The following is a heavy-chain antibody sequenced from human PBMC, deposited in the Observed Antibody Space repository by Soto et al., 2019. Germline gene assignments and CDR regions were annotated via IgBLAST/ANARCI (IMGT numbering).Heavy chain of an antibody. D-gene: IGHD6-19*01. CDR2: IIHIFGTA. CDR1: GGTFSSYA. V-gene: IGHV1-69*06. Sequence: QVQLVQSGAEVKKPGSSVKVSCKASGGTFSSYAISWVRQTPGQELEWIGVIIHIFGTANYAQKFQGRVTITADKSTSSAYMELSSLRFEDRAVYYCARDQEQGVGYYYMDVWGQGTTVTVSS. CDR3: ARDQEQGVGYYYMDV. J-gene: IGHJ6*02.